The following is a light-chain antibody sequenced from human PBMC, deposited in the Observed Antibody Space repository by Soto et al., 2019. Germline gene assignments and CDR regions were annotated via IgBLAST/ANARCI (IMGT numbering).Light chain of an antibody. CDR2: AAT. V-gene: IGKV1-39*01. CDR3: QQSYTIPCT. CDR1: QYISTY. Sequence: DIQMTQSPSSLSASVGDRVTITCRASQYISTYVNWYQQKPGKAPKLLIYAATSLHSGVPSRFSASGSGTDFTLTITSLQPEDFVTYYCQQSYTIPCTFGQGTKVEIK. J-gene: IGKJ2*02.